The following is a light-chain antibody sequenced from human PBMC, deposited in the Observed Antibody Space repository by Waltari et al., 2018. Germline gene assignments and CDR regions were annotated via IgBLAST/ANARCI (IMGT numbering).Light chain of an antibody. CDR2: EDN. Sequence: QSALAQPASVSGSPGQSITISCTGTSRAVGGYNLVSWYQQQPGKAPKLIISEDNKRPSGVSNRFSGSKSDNTASLTISGLQAEDEADYYCCSYAGSTIFYVFGSGTKVTVL. V-gene: IGLV2-23*01. CDR3: CSYAGSTIFYV. J-gene: IGLJ1*01. CDR1: SRAVGGYNL.